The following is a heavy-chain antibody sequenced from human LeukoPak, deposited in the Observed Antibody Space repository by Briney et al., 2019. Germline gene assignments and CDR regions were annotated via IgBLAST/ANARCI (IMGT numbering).Heavy chain of an antibody. CDR3: ARALYYYDSHTNWFDP. Sequence: ASVKVSCKVSGYTLTELSMHWVRQAPGKGLEWMGGFDPEDGETIYAQKFQGRVTMTEDTSTDTAYMELSSLRSEDTAVYYCARALYYYDSHTNWFDPWGQGTLVTVSS. CDR1: GYTLTELS. V-gene: IGHV1-24*01. J-gene: IGHJ5*02. D-gene: IGHD3-22*01. CDR2: FDPEDGET.